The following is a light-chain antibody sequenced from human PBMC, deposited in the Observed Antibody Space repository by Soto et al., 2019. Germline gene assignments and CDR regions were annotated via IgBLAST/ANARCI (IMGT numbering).Light chain of an antibody. J-gene: IGKJ1*01. Sequence: DIPMTQSPSTLSASVGDRVTITCRASQSISSWLAWYQQKPGQAPKLLIYKASTLQSGVPSRFSGSGSGTEFTLANSSLQPDDSATYYCQQYNDNWTFGQGTKVEIK. V-gene: IGKV1-5*03. CDR1: QSISSW. CDR2: KAS. CDR3: QQYNDNWT.